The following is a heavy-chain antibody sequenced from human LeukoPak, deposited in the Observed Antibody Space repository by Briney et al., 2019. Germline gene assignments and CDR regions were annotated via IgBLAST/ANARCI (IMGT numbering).Heavy chain of an antibody. J-gene: IGHJ2*01. D-gene: IGHD3-22*01. CDR3: ARAPNSDSRYFDL. V-gene: IGHV4-34*01. Sequence: SETLSLTCAVYGGSFSGYYWSWIRQPPGKGLEWIGEINHSGSTIYNPSLKSRVTISVDTSKNRFSLKLSSLTAADTAVYYCARAPNSDSRYFDLWGRGTLVTVSS. CDR2: INHSGST. CDR1: GGSFSGYY.